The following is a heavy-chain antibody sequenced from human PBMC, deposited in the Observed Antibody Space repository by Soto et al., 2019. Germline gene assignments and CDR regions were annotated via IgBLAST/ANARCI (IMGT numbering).Heavy chain of an antibody. Sequence: EVQLLESGGGLVQPGGALRLSCGASGFTFSANAMTWGRQAPGKGLEWVSSISDDGDSTYYADSVKGRFTISRDNSKNTLFLQMSSMGAEDTAVYYCAKSLSPAVNDGLDVWGQGTSVTVSS. CDR2: ISDDGDST. D-gene: IGHD2-2*01. CDR3: AKSLSPAVNDGLDV. V-gene: IGHV3-23*01. J-gene: IGHJ6*02. CDR1: GFTFSANA.